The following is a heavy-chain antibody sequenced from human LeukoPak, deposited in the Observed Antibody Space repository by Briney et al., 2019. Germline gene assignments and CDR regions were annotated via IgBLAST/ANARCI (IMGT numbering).Heavy chain of an antibody. V-gene: IGHV3-21*01. CDR1: GFTFSSYS. CDR2: ISSSSSYI. D-gene: IGHD4-11*01. CDR3: ARDSYDYNNWFDP. J-gene: IGHJ5*02. Sequence: GGSLRLSCAASGFTFSSYSMNWVRRAPGKGLEWVSSISSSSSYIYYADSVKGRFTISRDNAKNSLYLQMNSLRAEDTAVYYCARDSYDYNNWFDPWGQGTLVTVSS.